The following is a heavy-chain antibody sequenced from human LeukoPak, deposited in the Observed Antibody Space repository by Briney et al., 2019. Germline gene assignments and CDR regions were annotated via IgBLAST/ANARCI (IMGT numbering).Heavy chain of an antibody. V-gene: IGHV3-48*01. J-gene: IGHJ5*02. CDR2: ISSRSTTI. CDR1: DLTLSSYS. D-gene: IGHD3-10*01. CDR3: LRAPKNLLWNCLDH. Sequence: GGSLRLSCVGSDLTLSSYSMNWVRQAPGKGLQWVSYISSRSTTIYYADSVKGRFTISRDNGKKSLYLQMNSLRAEDTGTYYCLRAPKNLLWNCLDHWGQGTLVTVSS.